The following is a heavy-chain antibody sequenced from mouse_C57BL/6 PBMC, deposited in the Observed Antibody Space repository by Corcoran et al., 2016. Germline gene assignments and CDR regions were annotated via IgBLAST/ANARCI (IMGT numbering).Heavy chain of an antibody. CDR1: GYSITSGYY. V-gene: IGHV3-6*01. CDR2: ISYDGSN. Sequence: DVQLQESGPGLVKPSQSLSLTCSVTGYSITSGYYWNWIRQFPGNKLEWMGYISYDGSNNYNPSLKNRISITRDTSKNQFFLKLNSVTTEDTATYYCARDQCNPSMDYWGQGTSVTVSS. CDR3: ARDQCNPSMDY. J-gene: IGHJ4*01. D-gene: IGHD2-1*01.